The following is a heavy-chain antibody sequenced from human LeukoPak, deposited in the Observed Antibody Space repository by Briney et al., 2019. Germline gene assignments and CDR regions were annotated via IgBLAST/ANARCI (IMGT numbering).Heavy chain of an antibody. V-gene: IGHV4-59*08. D-gene: IGHD5-12*01. CDR2: IYYSGGT. CDR3: ARSTGYSGYGD. J-gene: IGHJ4*02. CDR1: GGSISSYY. Sequence: PSETLSLTCTVSGGSISSYYWSWIRQPPGKGLEWIGYIYYSGGTNYNPSLKSRVTISVDTSKNQFSLKLSSVTAADTAVYYCARSTGYSGYGDWGQGTLVTVSS.